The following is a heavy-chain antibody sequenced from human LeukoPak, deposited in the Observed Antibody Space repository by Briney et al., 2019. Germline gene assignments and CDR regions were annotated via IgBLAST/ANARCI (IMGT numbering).Heavy chain of an antibody. CDR3: ARGGTYNDILSFDP. CDR1: GGSISYYY. J-gene: IGHJ5*02. CDR2: IYHTGST. V-gene: IGHV4-59*01. D-gene: IGHD3-9*01. Sequence: PSETLSLTCTVSGGSISYYYWTWIRQSPGKGLEWIGQIYHTGSTYYNPSLERRVTISLDTSRIQFSLIMTSVTAADTAVYYCARGGTYNDILSFDPWGQGTLVTVSS.